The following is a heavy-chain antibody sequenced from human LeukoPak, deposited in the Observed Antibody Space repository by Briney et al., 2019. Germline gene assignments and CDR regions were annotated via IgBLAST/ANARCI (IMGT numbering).Heavy chain of an antibody. J-gene: IGHJ6*03. CDR1: GFTFSDYY. D-gene: IGHD2-2*02. CDR3: ARERGYCSSTSCYTRRYRDYYYYYMDV. Sequence: GGSLRLSCAASGFTFSDYYMSWIRQAPGKGLEWVSSISSSSSYIYYADSVEGRFTISRDNSKNTLYLQMNSLRAEDTAVYYCARERGYCSSTSCYTRRYRDYYYYYMDVWGKGTTVTVSS. V-gene: IGHV3-11*01. CDR2: ISSSSSYI.